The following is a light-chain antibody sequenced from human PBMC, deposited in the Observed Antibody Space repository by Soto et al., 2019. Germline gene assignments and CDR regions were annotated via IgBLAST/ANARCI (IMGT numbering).Light chain of an antibody. CDR3: CSLTTSHTYV. J-gene: IGLJ1*01. V-gene: IGLV2-14*02. Sequence: QSVLTQPASVSGSPGQSIPISCTGTSSDVGGYKLVSWYQQHPGKAPKLMIYEGSERPSGVSDRFSGSKSGNTASLTISGLQAEDEADYYCCSLTTSHTYVFGSGTKVTVL. CDR1: SSDVGGYKL. CDR2: EGS.